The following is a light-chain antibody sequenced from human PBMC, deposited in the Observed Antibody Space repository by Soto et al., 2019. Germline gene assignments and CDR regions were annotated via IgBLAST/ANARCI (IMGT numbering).Light chain of an antibody. CDR1: QSVSRW. J-gene: IGKJ1*01. V-gene: IGKV1-5*01. Sequence: DIRMTQSPATLCASVVGRVTITCRASQSVSRWVAWYQQKPGKAPKLLIYDASTLESGVPSRFSGSGSGTEFTLTIRSLQPDDVATFFCQQYNTFPQKFGQGTKVDIK. CDR3: QQYNTFPQK. CDR2: DAS.